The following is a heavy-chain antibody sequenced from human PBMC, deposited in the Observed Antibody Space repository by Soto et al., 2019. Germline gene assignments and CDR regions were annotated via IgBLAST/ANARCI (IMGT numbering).Heavy chain of an antibody. J-gene: IGHJ4*02. D-gene: IGHD2-21*01. Sequence: ASVTVSCKAAGYSFTSYDINWVRQATGQGLEWMGWMNPNSGNTGYAQKFQGRVTMTRNTSISTAYMELSSLRSEDTAVYYCARDVVGVVRDWGQGTLVTVSS. CDR3: ARDVVGVVRD. CDR1: GYSFTSYD. CDR2: MNPNSGNT. V-gene: IGHV1-8*01.